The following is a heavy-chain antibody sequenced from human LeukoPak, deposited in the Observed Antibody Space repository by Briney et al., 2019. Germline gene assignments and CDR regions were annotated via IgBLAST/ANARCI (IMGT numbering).Heavy chain of an antibody. CDR2: ISSSGSTI. CDR1: GFTFSSYS. J-gene: IGHJ4*02. D-gene: IGHD2-15*01. CDR3: ARDAYCSGGSCLFDY. V-gene: IGHV3-48*04. Sequence: GGSLRLSCAASGFTFSSYSMNWVRQAPGKGLEWVSYISSSGSTIYYADSVKGRFTISRDNAKNSLYLQMNSLRAEDTAVYYCARDAYCSGGSCLFDYWGQGTLVTVSS.